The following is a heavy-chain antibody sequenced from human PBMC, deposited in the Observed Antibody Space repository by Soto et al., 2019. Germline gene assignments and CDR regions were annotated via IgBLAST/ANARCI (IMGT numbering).Heavy chain of an antibody. V-gene: IGHV3-21*06. Sequence: VGSLRLSCSASGFPFSTYTMYWVRQAPGKGLEWVSSITSSSTRNIFYAGSVKGRFTISRDNANNILYLQMNNLRVEDTAVYYCARDDPIFGAIPRMDIWGQGTTVTVSS. CDR2: ITSSSTRNI. D-gene: IGHD3-3*01. J-gene: IGHJ6*02. CDR3: ARDDPIFGAIPRMDI. CDR1: GFPFSTYT.